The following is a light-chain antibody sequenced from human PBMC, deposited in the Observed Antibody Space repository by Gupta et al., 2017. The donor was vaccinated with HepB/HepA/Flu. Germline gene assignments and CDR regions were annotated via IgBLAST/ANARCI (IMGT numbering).Light chain of an antibody. CDR3: QHYTNLPLT. J-gene: IGKJ4*01. V-gene: IGKV3-15*01. CDR1: QSVARN. CDR2: GAS. Sequence: EIVMTQSPATLSLSPGERATLSCRASQSVARNLAWYQQKPGQAPRLLIFGASTRAPGIPARFSGSGSGTDFTLTINSLQSDDFALYYCQHYTNLPLTFGGGTKVEIK.